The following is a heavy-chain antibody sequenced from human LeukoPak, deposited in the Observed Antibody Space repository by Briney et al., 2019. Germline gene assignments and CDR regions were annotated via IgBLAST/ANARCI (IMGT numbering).Heavy chain of an antibody. D-gene: IGHD3-16*01. V-gene: IGHV3-7*05. CDR3: ARGGGRHVEY. Sequence: PGGSLGLFCGASGFTFSSYWMSWVRQAPGKGLEWVANTKEDGSEKNYVDSVRGRFTISRDNAKNSLYLQMNSLRAEDTAVYFCARGGGRHVEYWGQGTLVTVSS. J-gene: IGHJ4*02. CDR1: GFTFSSYW. CDR2: TKEDGSEK.